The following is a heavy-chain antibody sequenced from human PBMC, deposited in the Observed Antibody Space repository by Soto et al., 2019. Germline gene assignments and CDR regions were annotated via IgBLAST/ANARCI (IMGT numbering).Heavy chain of an antibody. J-gene: IGHJ5*02. CDR1: AGSITNDTYY. CDR2: ISYGGTT. D-gene: IGHD3-22*01. V-gene: IGHV4-61*01. Sequence: SETLSLTSTVSAGSITNDTYYCSWKRQPPEKGLEWIANISYGGTTSYNPTLQSRVTISLETSKSQFSLRLTSVTAADTAVYYCARLGAYYQSLDPWGPGTLVTVSS. CDR3: ARLGAYYQSLDP.